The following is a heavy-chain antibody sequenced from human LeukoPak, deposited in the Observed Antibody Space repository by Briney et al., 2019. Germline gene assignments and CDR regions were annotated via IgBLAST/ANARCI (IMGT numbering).Heavy chain of an antibody. CDR3: AKEGTYYYDSSGYFNPSYYYYMDV. Sequence: GGSLRLSCAASGFSFSSSAMSWVRQAPGKGLEWVSTVSGSGGSTYYADSVKGRFTISRDSSKNTLYLQMNSLSAEDTAVYYCAKEGTYYYDSSGYFNPSYYYYMDVWGKGTTVTVSS. J-gene: IGHJ6*03. V-gene: IGHV3-23*01. CDR1: GFSFSSSA. D-gene: IGHD3-22*01. CDR2: VSGSGGST.